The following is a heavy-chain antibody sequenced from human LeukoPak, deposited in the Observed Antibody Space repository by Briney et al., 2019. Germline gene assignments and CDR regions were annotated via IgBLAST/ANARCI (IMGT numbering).Heavy chain of an antibody. Sequence: GASVKVSCKASGYTFTRYYMHWVRQAPGQGLEWMGWINPNSGDTKYAQRFQGRVTMTRDTSINTAYLELSRLGSDDTAVYYCARDKYCSGGTCYYLLFDYWGQGTLVTVSS. CDR3: ARDKYCSGGTCYYLLFDY. D-gene: IGHD2-15*01. CDR1: GYTFTRYY. CDR2: INPNSGDT. V-gene: IGHV1-2*02. J-gene: IGHJ4*02.